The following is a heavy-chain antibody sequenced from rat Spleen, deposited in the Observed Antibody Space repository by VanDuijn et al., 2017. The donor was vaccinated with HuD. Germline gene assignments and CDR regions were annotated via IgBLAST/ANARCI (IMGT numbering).Heavy chain of an antibody. CDR1: GFSLISYA. CDR3: ARSDFSSPYYFDY. J-gene: IGHJ2*01. Sequence: QVQLKESGPGLVQPSQTLSLTCTVSGFSLISYAVNWVRQPPGKGLEWIAAISSGGATYYNSALKSRLSISRDTSKSQVFLKMNNLQTEDTAMHFCARSDFSSPYYFDYWGQGVMVTVSS. V-gene: IGHV2-6*01. D-gene: IGHD1-2*01. CDR2: ISSGGAT.